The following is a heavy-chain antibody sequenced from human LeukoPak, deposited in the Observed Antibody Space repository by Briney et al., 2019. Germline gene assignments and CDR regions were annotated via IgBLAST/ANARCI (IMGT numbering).Heavy chain of an antibody. CDR3: ARVISPATKNNYDILTGYPNSYYYYYMDV. Sequence: SVKVSCKASGGTFSSYAISWVRQAPGQGLEWMGGIIPIFGTANYAQKFQGRVTITTDESTSTAYMELSSLRSEDTAVYYCARVISPATKNNYDILTGYPNSYYYYYMDVWGKGTTVTVSS. D-gene: IGHD3-9*01. V-gene: IGHV1-69*05. CDR1: GGTFSSYA. CDR2: IIPIFGTA. J-gene: IGHJ6*03.